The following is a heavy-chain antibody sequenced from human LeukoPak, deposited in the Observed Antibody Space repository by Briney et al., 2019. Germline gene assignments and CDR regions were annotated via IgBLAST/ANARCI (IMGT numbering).Heavy chain of an antibody. CDR2: IYSSGIT. J-gene: IGHJ4*02. D-gene: IGHD6-19*01. CDR1: GASISGSGYY. Sequence: SETLSLTCTVSGASISGSGYYWGWIRQPPGKGLEWIGSIYSSGITYYKASLQSRVTISIETSKNQISLRLNSVTAADTAVYYCARLERRYPYSSGWYCDYWGQGTLVTVSS. V-gene: IGHV4-39*01. CDR3: ARLERRYPYSSGWYCDY.